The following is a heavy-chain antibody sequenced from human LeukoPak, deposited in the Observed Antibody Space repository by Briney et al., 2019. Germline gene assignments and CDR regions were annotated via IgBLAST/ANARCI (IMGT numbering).Heavy chain of an antibody. CDR1: GYTFTGYY. CDR3: ARDLASGGTGGGY. V-gene: IGHV1-2*02. CDR2: INPNSGGT. J-gene: IGHJ4*02. D-gene: IGHD2-15*01. Sequence: ASVKVSCKASGYTFTGYYMHWVRQAPGQGLEWMGWINPNSGGTNYAQKFQGRVTMTRDTSISTAYMELSGLRSDDTAVYYCARDLASGGTGGGYWGQGTLVTVSS.